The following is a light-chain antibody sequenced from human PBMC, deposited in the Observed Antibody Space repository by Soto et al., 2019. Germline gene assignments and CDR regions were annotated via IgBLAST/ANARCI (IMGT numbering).Light chain of an antibody. CDR1: QSISSY. V-gene: IGKV1-39*01. CDR3: QQSYSTPLT. CDR2: AAS. Sequence: DIQMTQSPSSLSASVGDRVTITCRASQSISSYLNWYQQKPGKAHKLLIYAASTLQSGVPSRFSGSGSETDFTLTISSLQPEDFATYYCQQSYSTPLTFGGGTNVEIK. J-gene: IGKJ4*01.